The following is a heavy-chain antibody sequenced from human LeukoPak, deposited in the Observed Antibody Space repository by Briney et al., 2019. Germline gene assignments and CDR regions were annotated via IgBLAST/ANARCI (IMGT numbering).Heavy chain of an antibody. Sequence: SETLSLTCSVSGASTTSYYWNWIRQAPGKGLEWIGYIYSDGTTSYSPSLRSRVTISIDTSRNQFSLKLSSVTAADAAVYYCARDTRSYDTSGYYYFDYWGQGALVTVCS. D-gene: IGHD3-22*01. CDR2: IYSDGTT. CDR3: ARDTRSYDTSGYYYFDY. CDR1: GASTTSYY. J-gene: IGHJ4*02. V-gene: IGHV4-59*01.